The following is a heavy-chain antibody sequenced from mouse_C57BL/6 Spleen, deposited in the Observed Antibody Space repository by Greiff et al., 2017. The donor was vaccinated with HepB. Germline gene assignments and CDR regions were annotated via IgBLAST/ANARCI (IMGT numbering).Heavy chain of an antibody. D-gene: IGHD1-1*01. V-gene: IGHV1-22*01. CDR3: AREDYYGSSFFAY. Sequence: EVQLQQSGPELVKPGASVKMSCKASGYTFTDYNMHWVKQSLGKSLEWIGYINPNNGGTSYNQKFKGKATLTVNKSSSTAYMELRSLTSEDSAVYYCAREDYYGSSFFAYWGQGTLVTVSA. CDR2: INPNNGGT. J-gene: IGHJ3*01. CDR1: GYTFTDYN.